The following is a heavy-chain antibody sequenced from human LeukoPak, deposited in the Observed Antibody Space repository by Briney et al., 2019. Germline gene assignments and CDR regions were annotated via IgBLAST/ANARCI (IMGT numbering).Heavy chain of an antibody. CDR3: ARAAGYCSSTSCYDGGMDV. V-gene: IGHV3-48*02. D-gene: IGHD2-2*01. J-gene: IGHJ6*02. CDR2: ISSSSSTI. Sequence: GGSLRLSCAASGFTFSSYSMNWVRQAPGKGLEWVSYISSSSSTIYYADSVKGRFTISRDNAKNSLYLQMNSLRDEDTAVYYCARAAGYCSSTSCYDGGMDVWGQGTTVTVSS. CDR1: GFTFSSYS.